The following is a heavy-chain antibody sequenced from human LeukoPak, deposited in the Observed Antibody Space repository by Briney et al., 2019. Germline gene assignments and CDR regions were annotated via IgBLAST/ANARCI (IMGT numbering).Heavy chain of an antibody. CDR1: GGSISSYY. D-gene: IGHD6-13*01. CDR2: IYTSGNT. Sequence: PSETLSLTCTVSGGSISSYYWSWVRQPAGKGLEWIGRIYTSGNTNYNPSLKGRVTMSVDTSKNQFSLNLSSVTAADMAVYYCARGRGSSWYYFDYWGQGTLVTVSS. J-gene: IGHJ4*02. V-gene: IGHV4-4*07. CDR3: ARGRGSSWYYFDY.